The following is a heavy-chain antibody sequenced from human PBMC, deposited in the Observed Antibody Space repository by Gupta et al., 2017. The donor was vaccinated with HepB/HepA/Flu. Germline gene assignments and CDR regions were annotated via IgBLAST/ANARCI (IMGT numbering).Heavy chain of an antibody. CDR1: GFMFNNYG. J-gene: IGHJ4*02. Sequence: EVQLLESGGGLVQPGGSLRLPCVASGFMFNNYGMTWVRRAPGKGLEWVSSISGVGGSTYYADSVRGRVTISRDNSKNTVYLQMNSLRVEDTAIYYCAKDLWQQLVYFDSWGQGTLVTVSA. CDR2: ISGVGGST. CDR3: AKDLWQQLVYFDS. D-gene: IGHD1-1*01. V-gene: IGHV3-23*01.